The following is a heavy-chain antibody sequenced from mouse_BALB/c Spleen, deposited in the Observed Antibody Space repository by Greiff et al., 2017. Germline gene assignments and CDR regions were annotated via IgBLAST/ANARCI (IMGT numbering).Heavy chain of an antibody. CDR3: ARGYYGLPAWFAY. Sequence: VQLQQSEPSRKKPGASGKLSAKPPGYPFPGNNRNGVKQSNGKSLEWIGNIDPYYGGTSFNQKFKGKATLTVDKSSSTAYMQLKSLTSEDSAVYYCARGYYGLPAWFAYWGQGTLVTVSA. CDR2: IDPYYGGT. CDR1: GYPFPGNN. D-gene: IGHD1-1*01. V-gene: IGHV1S135*01. J-gene: IGHJ3*01.